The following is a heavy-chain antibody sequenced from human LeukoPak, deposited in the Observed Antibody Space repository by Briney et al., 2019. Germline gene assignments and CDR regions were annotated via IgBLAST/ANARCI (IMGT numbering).Heavy chain of an antibody. CDR3: ARRCGGWLDP. Sequence: PGGSLRLSCAASGFTFSSYEMNWVRQAPGKGLEWVSYISSSGSTIYYADSVKGRFTISRDNAKNSLYQQMNSLRDEDTAEYYCARRCGGWLDPWGQGTLVTVSS. CDR2: ISSSGSTI. CDR1: GFTFSSYE. V-gene: IGHV3-48*03. J-gene: IGHJ5*02. D-gene: IGHD3-16*01.